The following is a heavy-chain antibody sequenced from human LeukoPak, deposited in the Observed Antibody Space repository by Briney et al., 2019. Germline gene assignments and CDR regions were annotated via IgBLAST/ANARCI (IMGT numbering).Heavy chain of an antibody. CDR1: GFTFSNYW. D-gene: IGHD1-26*01. CDR3: AREVGGGATNYFDY. J-gene: IGHJ4*02. V-gene: IGHV3-53*01. CDR2: IYSADSA. Sequence: GGSLRLSCAASGFTFSNYWMNWVRQAPGKGLECVSVIYSADSAYYADSVRGRFTISRDNSKNTLYLQMNSLRADDTAVYYCAREVGGGATNYFDYWGQGTLVTVSS.